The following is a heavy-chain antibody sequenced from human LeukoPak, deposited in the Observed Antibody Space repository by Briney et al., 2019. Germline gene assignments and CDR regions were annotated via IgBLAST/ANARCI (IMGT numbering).Heavy chain of an antibody. CDR2: IVVGSGNT. D-gene: IGHD2-2*01. CDR3: ARDGSTSVAPTKAFWYFDL. CDR1: GFTFTSSA. J-gene: IGHJ2*01. Sequence: GASVKVSCKASGFTFTSSAMQWVRQARGQRLEWIGWIVVGSGNTNYAQKFQGRVTMTRDTSTSTVYMELSSLRSEDTAVYYCARDGSTSVAPTKAFWYFDLWGRGTLVTVSS. V-gene: IGHV1-58*02.